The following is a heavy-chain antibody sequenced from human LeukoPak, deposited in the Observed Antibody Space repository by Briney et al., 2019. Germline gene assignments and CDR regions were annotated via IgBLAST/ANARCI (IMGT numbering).Heavy chain of an antibody. D-gene: IGHD2-2*01. CDR2: IKQDGSEK. CDR3: ARDRDFCSSTSCYWGLAFDI. V-gene: IGHV3-7*01. Sequence: GGSLRLSCAASGFTFSSYGMSWVRQAPGKGLEWVANIKQDGSEKYYVDSVKGRFTISRDNAKNSLYLQMNSLRAEDTAVYYCARDRDFCSSTSCYWGLAFDIWGQGTMVTVSS. J-gene: IGHJ3*02. CDR1: GFTFSSYG.